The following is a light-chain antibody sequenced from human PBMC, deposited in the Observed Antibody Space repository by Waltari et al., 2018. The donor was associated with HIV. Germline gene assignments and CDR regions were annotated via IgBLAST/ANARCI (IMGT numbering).Light chain of an antibody. CDR1: SVGTYY. CDR3: NSRDDIGHWF. Sequence: SSELTQDPAVSVALGQTVRITCQGDSVGTYYASWYQQKPGQAPVLVFYGTNNRPSGIPDRFSGSTSGDTASLTITGAQAEDEADYYCNSRDDIGHWFFGAGTKVTVL. CDR2: GTN. J-gene: IGLJ3*02. V-gene: IGLV3-19*01.